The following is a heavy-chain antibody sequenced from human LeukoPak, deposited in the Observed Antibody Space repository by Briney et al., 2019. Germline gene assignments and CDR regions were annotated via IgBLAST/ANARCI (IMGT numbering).Heavy chain of an antibody. CDR3: ARHVIGLGY. Sequence: SETLSLTCTVSGGSISSYYWSWIRQPPGKGLEWIGYIYYSGSTNYNPSLKSRVTISVDTSKNQFSLKLSSVTAADTAVYYCARHVIGLGYWGQGTLVTVSS. CDR1: GGSISSYY. D-gene: IGHD3-16*02. J-gene: IGHJ4*02. V-gene: IGHV4-59*08. CDR2: IYYSGST.